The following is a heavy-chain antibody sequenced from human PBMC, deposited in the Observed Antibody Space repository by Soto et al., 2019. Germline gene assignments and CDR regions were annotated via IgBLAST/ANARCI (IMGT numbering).Heavy chain of an antibody. D-gene: IGHD3-22*01. J-gene: IGHJ4*02. CDR1: GGTFSSYT. CDR2: IIPILGIA. V-gene: IGHV1-69*02. CDR3: ASCYYDSSGYLAY. Sequence: QVQLVQSGAEVKKPGSSVKVSCKASGGTFSSYTISWVRQAPGQGLAWMGRIIPILGIANYAQKFQGRVTXTXVXYTSTAYRELISLSSEDTAVFYCASCYYDSSGYLAYWGQGTLVTVSS.